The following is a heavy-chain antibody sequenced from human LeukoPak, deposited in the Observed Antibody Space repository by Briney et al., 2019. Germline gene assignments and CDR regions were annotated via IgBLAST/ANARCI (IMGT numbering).Heavy chain of an antibody. Sequence: GGSLRLSCAASGFTFSSYSMNWVRQVPGKGLEWVSSISSSSSYIYYADSVKGRFTISRDNAKNSLYLQMNSLRAEDTAVYYCARDAGPNPDFDYWGQGTLVTVSS. J-gene: IGHJ4*02. CDR1: GFTFSSYS. D-gene: IGHD6-13*01. V-gene: IGHV3-21*01. CDR2: ISSSSSYI. CDR3: ARDAGPNPDFDY.